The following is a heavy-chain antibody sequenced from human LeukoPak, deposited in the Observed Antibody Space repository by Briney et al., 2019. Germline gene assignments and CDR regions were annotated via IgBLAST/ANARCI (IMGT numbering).Heavy chain of an antibody. Sequence: AASVKVSCKASGYTFTSYYMHWVRQAPGQGLEWMGIINPSGGSTSYAQKFQGRVTMTRDMSTSTVYMEVSSLRSEDTAVYYCARGNSQLQAFDIWGQGTMVTVSS. D-gene: IGHD5-24*01. CDR3: ARGNSQLQAFDI. CDR1: GYTFTSYY. V-gene: IGHV1-46*01. CDR2: INPSGGST. J-gene: IGHJ3*02.